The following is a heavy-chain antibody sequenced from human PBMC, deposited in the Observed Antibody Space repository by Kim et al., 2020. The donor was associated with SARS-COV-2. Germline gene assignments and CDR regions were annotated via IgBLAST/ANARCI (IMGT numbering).Heavy chain of an antibody. D-gene: IGHD2-15*01. Sequence: SETLSLTCTVSGGSISSSSYYWGWIRQPPGKGLEWIGSIYYSGSTYYNPSLKSRVTISVDTSKNQFSLKLSSVTAADTAVYYCASHLVVVAALGQGHFDLWGRGTLVTVSS. CDR2: IYYSGST. V-gene: IGHV4-39*01. J-gene: IGHJ2*01. CDR3: ASHLVVVAALGQGHFDL. CDR1: GGSISSSSYY.